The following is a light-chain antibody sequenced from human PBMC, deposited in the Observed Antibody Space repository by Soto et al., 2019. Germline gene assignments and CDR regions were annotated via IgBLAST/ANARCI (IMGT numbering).Light chain of an antibody. CDR3: QQSYSNPRT. CDR1: QSISSY. J-gene: IGKJ1*01. V-gene: IGKV1-39*01. CDR2: AAS. Sequence: DIQMTQSPSSLSASVGDRVTITCRASQSISSYLNWYQQKPGKAPKLLIYAASSLKSGVPSRFSGSGSGTDLTLTISSLQPEEFATYYCQQSYSNPRTFGQGTKVDIK.